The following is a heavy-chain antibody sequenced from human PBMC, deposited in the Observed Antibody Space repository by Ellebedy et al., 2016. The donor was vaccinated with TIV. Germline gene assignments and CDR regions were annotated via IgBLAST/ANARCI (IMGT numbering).Heavy chain of an antibody. D-gene: IGHD1-7*01. CDR3: AKGQTTTAY. Sequence: PGGSLRLSCAASASTFSTYAITWVPHPPGQGLEWVPAISGSGGSTYYANSVKGRFTISRDNSKNTLYLQMSSLRVEDTAVYFCAKGQTTTAYWGQGTLVTVSS. V-gene: IGHV3-23*01. CDR1: ASTFSTYA. J-gene: IGHJ4*02. CDR2: ISGSGGST.